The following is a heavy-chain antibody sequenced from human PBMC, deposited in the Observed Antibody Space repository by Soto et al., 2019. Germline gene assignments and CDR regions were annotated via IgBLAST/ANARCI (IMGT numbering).Heavy chain of an antibody. CDR3: ARQGRGGTNGIFGWPDWGTSLDP. V-gene: IGHV4-39*01. J-gene: IGHJ5*02. D-gene: IGHD7-27*01. Sequence: SETLSLTCSVSGGRISNTNYYWGWIRQPQGQGLEWIASIYHNGKTYYTPSLKSRVTIYVDTSTRQFSLKLTSVTAADTAIELCARQGRGGTNGIFGWPDWGTSLDPWGQGTRGTGS. CDR1: GGRISNTNYY. CDR2: IYHNGKT.